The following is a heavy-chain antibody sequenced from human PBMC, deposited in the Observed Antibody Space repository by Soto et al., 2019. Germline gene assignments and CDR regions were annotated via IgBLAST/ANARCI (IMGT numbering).Heavy chain of an antibody. V-gene: IGHV1-2*04. J-gene: IGHJ4*02. D-gene: IGHD1-7*01. CDR2: SYPKTGGT. CDR1: GYTFNPFY. Sequence: QVQLLQSGTEVQKPGASVKVSCKASGYTFNPFYMHWVRQAPGQGLEWMGWSYPKTGGTNYAQKFQGWVTMNSDTSISTVYMELRSLKSDDTAVYYCVRENWYYDYWGQGTLVTVSS. CDR3: VRENWYYDY.